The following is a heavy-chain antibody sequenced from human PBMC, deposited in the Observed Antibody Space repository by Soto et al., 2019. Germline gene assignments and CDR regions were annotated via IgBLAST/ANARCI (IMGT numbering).Heavy chain of an antibody. CDR3: AKGQHCSSTSCYFYYYGMDV. D-gene: IGHD2-2*01. Sequence: GGSLRLSCAASGFTFSTYGMHWVRQAPGKGLEWVAVISYDGSNKYYADSVKGRLTISRDNSKNTLYLQMNSLRAEDTAVYYCAKGQHCSSTSCYFYYYGMDVWGQGT. CDR1: GFTFSTYG. J-gene: IGHJ6*02. CDR2: ISYDGSNK. V-gene: IGHV3-30*18.